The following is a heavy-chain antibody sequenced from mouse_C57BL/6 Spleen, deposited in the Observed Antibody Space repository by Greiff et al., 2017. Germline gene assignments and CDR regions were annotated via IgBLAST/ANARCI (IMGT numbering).Heavy chain of an antibody. J-gene: IGHJ3*01. D-gene: IGHD4-1*01. CDR3: ARWRTGTWFAY. CDR1: GYTFTSYW. V-gene: IGHV1-64*01. CDR2: IHPNSGST. Sequence: QVQLKQPGAELVKPGASVKLSCKASGYTFTSYWMHWVKQRPGQGLEWIGMIHPNSGSTNYNEKFKSKATLTVDKSSSTAYMQLSSLTSEDSAVYYCARWRTGTWFAYWGQGTLVTVSA.